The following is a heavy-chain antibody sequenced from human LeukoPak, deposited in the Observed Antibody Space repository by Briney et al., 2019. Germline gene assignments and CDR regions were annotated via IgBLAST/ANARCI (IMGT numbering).Heavy chain of an antibody. V-gene: IGHV1-18*01. CDR2: ISAYNGNT. CDR1: GYTFISYG. Sequence: ASVKVSCKASGYTFISYGINWVRQAPGQGLEWMGWISAYNGNTNSAQKFQGRVTMTTDTSTSTAYMELRGLRSDETAVYYCARDRSRWLLDAFDIWGQGTMVTVSS. D-gene: IGHD3-22*01. J-gene: IGHJ3*02. CDR3: ARDRSRWLLDAFDI.